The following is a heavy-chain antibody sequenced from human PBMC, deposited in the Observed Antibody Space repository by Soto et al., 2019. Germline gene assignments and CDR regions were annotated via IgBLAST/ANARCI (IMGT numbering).Heavy chain of an antibody. D-gene: IGHD5-12*01. V-gene: IGHV3-23*01. Sequence: EVQLLESGGGLVQPGGSLRLSCAASGFTFSSYAMSWVRQAPGKGLEWVSAISGSGGSTYYADSVKGRFTISRDNSKNTLYLQMNSLRAEDTAVYYCAKELELRGYSGYDPPFDYWGQGTLVTVSS. CDR1: GFTFSSYA. CDR2: ISGSGGST. J-gene: IGHJ4*02. CDR3: AKELELRGYSGYDPPFDY.